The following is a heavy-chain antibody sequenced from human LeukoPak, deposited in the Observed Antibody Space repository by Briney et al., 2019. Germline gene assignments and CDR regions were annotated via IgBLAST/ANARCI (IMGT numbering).Heavy chain of an antibody. CDR2: ISGSGGST. Sequence: GGSLRLSCAASGFTFSDHYMDWVRQAPGEGLEWVSAISGSGGSTYYADPVKGRFTISRDNSKNTLYLQMNSLRAEDTAVYYCAKDKRGVAAFDIWGQGTMVTVSS. CDR1: GFTFSDHY. CDR3: AKDKRGVAAFDI. V-gene: IGHV3-23*01. D-gene: IGHD2-15*01. J-gene: IGHJ3*02.